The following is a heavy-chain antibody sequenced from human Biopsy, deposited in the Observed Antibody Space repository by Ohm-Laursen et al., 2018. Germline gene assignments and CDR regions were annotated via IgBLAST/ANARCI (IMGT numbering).Heavy chain of an antibody. CDR2: ISSTGNST. J-gene: IGHJ2*01. V-gene: IGHV3-23*01. CDR3: AKDRRTMRVWYFDL. D-gene: IGHD4/OR15-4a*01. Sequence: SLRLSCAASGFDFSDYGMSWVRQAPGKGLEWVSGISSTGNSTYYADSVKGRFTISRDNSKNTLYLQLNSLRVEDTALYYCAKDRRTMRVWYFDLWGRGTLVTVSS. CDR1: GFDFSDYG.